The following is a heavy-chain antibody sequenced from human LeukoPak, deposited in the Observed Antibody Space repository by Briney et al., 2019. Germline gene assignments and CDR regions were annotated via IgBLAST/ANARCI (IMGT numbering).Heavy chain of an antibody. CDR1: GFTFSSYS. CDR3: ARDRPTGASRVFLVQ. J-gene: IGHJ4*02. D-gene: IGHD1-26*01. V-gene: IGHV3-21*04. CDR2: MSSGGTYI. Sequence: GESLRLSCSASGFTFSSYSMTWVRQAPGKGLEGVSSMSSGGTYIYYADSVRGRFTISRNHAKNSLYLLMNTLRAEDTAVYFCARDRPTGASRVFLVQWGQGTLVTVSS.